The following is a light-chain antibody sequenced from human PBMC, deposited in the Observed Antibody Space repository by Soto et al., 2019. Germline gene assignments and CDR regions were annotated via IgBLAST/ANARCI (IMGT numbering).Light chain of an antibody. CDR2: DVS. CDR1: SSDVGSYNR. J-gene: IGLJ1*01. V-gene: IGLV2-18*02. Sequence: QSVLTQPPSVSGSPGQSVTISCTGTSSDVGSYNRVSWYQQPPGTAPKLMIYDVSNRPSGVSNRFSGSKSGNTASLTISGLQAEDEADYYCSSYTTSNTRQIVFGTGTKVTVL. CDR3: SSYTTSNTRQIV.